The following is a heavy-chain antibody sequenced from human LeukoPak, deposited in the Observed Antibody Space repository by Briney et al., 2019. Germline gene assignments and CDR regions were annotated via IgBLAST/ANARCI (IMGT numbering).Heavy chain of an antibody. J-gene: IGHJ4*02. CDR1: GGSFSGYY. D-gene: IGHD3-10*01. CDR3: ARLGGSGSYYKGYFDY. CDR2: INHSGST. Sequence: SETLSLTCAVYGGSFSGYYWSWIRQPPGKGLEWIGEINHSGSTNYNPSLKSRVTISVDTSKNQFSLKLSSVTAADTAVYYCARLGGSGSYYKGYFDYWGQGTLVTVSS. V-gene: IGHV4-34*01.